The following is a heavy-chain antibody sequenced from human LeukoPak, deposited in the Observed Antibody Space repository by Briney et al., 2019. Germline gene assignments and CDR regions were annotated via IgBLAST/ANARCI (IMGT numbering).Heavy chain of an antibody. CDR2: ISGSSSKI. J-gene: IGHJ4*02. D-gene: IGHD4-17*01. CDR1: GFTFSSYT. V-gene: IGHV3-21*01. Sequence: GGCLRLSCAASGFTFSSYTMNWVRQPPGKGLEWVSSISGSSSKIYYADPVKGRFTISRDNAKDSLYLQMNNLRADDTAVYYCARDAYGDYGFDYWGQGILVTVSS. CDR3: ARDAYGDYGFDY.